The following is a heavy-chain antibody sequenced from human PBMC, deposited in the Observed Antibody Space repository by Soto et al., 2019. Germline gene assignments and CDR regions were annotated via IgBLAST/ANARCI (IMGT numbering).Heavy chain of an antibody. J-gene: IGHJ5*02. Sequence: GASVKVSCKVSGYTLTELSMHCVRQAPGKGLEWMGGFDPEDGETIYAQKFQGRVTMTEDTSTDTAYMELSSLRSEDTEVYYCAKAGRWFGGNWFDTWGQGTLVTVSS. CDR2: FDPEDGET. D-gene: IGHD3-10*01. V-gene: IGHV1-24*01. CDR3: AKAGRWFGGNWFDT. CDR1: GYTLTELS.